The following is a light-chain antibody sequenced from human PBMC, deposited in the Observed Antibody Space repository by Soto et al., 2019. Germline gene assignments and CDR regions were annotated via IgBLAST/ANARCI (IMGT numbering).Light chain of an antibody. CDR3: QQSYSTPPEWT. Sequence: DIQMTQSPSSLSASVGDRVTITCRASQSISSYLNWYQQKPGKAPKLLIYAASSLQSGVPSRFSGSGSGTDFTLTISSLQPEDFATYYCQQSYSTPPEWTFGQGIKVDI. CDR1: QSISSY. V-gene: IGKV1-39*01. CDR2: AAS. J-gene: IGKJ1*01.